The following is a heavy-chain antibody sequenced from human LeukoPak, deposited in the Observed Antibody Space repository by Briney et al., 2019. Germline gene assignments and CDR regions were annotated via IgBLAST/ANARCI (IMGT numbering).Heavy chain of an antibody. CDR1: GGSISSYY. CDR3: ARDRGAFDI. CDR2: IYHSGST. V-gene: IGHV4-59*01. Sequence: PSETLSLTCTVSGGSISSYYWSWIRQPPGKGLEWIGYIYHSGSTKYNPSLKSRVTISVDTSKNQFSLQMSSVAAADTAVYYCARDRGAFDIWGQGTMVTVSS. J-gene: IGHJ3*02.